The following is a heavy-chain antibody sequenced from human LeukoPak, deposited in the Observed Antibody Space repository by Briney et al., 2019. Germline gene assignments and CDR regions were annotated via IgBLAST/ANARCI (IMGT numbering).Heavy chain of an antibody. D-gene: IGHD2-21*02. CDR1: GFTFSTSW. CDR2: IKQDGSEK. CDR3: ASEGLAYCGGDCYQTSGTDY. Sequence: PGGSLRLSCAASGFTFSTSWMSWVRQAPGKGLEWVANIKQDGSEKDYVDSVKGRFTISRDNAKSSLYLQMNSLRVADTAVYYCASEGLAYCGGDCYQTSGTDYWGQGTLVTVSS. J-gene: IGHJ4*02. V-gene: IGHV3-7*01.